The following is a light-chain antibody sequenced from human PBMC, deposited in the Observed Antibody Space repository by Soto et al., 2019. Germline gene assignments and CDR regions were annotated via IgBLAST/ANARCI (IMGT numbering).Light chain of an antibody. V-gene: IGKV1-5*01. Sequence: DIQMTQSPSTLSASVGDRVTITCRASQSISNRLAWYQQKPGKAPRLLIYDASSLESGVPARFSGSGSGTEFTLTITSLQPDDFATYSCQQYQSYSPFTFGPGTKLEIK. J-gene: IGKJ2*01. CDR3: QQYQSYSPFT. CDR2: DAS. CDR1: QSISNR.